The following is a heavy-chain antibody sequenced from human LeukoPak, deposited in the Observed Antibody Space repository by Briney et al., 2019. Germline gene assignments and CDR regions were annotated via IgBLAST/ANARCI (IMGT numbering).Heavy chain of an antibody. Sequence: GGSLRLSCAASGFTFSSYWMPWVRQAPGKGLVWVSRIKSDGSTNYADSVKGRFTISRDHAKNTVSLQMNSLRAEDTGVYYCARAPSEIGGYYPEYFRHWGQGTLVTVSS. V-gene: IGHV3-74*01. CDR2: IKSDGST. CDR3: ARAPSEIGGYYPEYFRH. J-gene: IGHJ1*01. CDR1: GFTFSSYW. D-gene: IGHD3-22*01.